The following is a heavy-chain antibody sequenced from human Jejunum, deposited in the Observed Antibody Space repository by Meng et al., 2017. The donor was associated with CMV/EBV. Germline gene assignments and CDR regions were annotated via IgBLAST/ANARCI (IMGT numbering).Heavy chain of an antibody. CDR1: GDSVTTRGHF. CDR3: ARGYSDFDY. CDR2: ISYSATT. D-gene: IGHD5-18*01. V-gene: IGHV4-61*08. J-gene: IGHJ4*02. Sequence: LTCTVAGDSVTTRGHFWSWIRQYPGKGLEWIGYISYSATTQYNPSFRSRVSILVDASNSQFSLKLTSVTVADTAIYFCARGYSDFDYWGQGTLVTVSS.